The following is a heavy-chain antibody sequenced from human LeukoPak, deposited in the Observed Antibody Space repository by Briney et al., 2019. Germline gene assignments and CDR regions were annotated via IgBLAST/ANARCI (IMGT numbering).Heavy chain of an antibody. CDR3: AKDYDSSGYYYDY. CDR2: ISGSGGST. Sequence: GGSLRLSCAASRFTFSSYAMSWVRQAQGKGLEWVSAISGSGGSTYYADSVKGRFTISRDNSKNTLYLQMNSLRAEDTAVYYCAKDYDSSGYYYDYWGQGTLVTVSS. J-gene: IGHJ4*02. D-gene: IGHD3-22*01. CDR1: RFTFSSYA. V-gene: IGHV3-23*01.